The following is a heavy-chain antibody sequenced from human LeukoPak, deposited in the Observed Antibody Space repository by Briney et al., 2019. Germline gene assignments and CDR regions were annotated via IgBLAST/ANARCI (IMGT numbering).Heavy chain of an antibody. D-gene: IGHD6-19*01. CDR1: GFSVTDNY. Sequence: GGSLRLSCAVSGFSVTDNYVTWVRRAPGKGLEWVSAISGSGGSTYYADSVKGRFTISRDNSKNTLYLQMNSLRAEDTAVYYCAKDDSKYPYSSGWYATEYYFDYWGQGTLVTVSS. J-gene: IGHJ4*02. CDR3: AKDDSKYPYSSGWYATEYYFDY. CDR2: ISGSGGST. V-gene: IGHV3-23*01.